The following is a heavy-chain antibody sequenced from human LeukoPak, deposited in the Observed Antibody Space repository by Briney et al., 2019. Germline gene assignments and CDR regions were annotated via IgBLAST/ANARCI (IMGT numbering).Heavy chain of an antibody. CDR1: GFTFSSHG. V-gene: IGHV3-74*01. CDR3: ARRSAAKDAFDI. J-gene: IGHJ3*02. Sequence: GGSLRLSCAASGFTFSSHGMHWVRQAPGKGLVWVSRIKSDGSSTSYADSVKGRFTISRDNAKNTLYLQMNSLRAEDTAVYYCARRSAAKDAFDIWGQGTMVTVSS. D-gene: IGHD6-25*01. CDR2: IKSDGSST.